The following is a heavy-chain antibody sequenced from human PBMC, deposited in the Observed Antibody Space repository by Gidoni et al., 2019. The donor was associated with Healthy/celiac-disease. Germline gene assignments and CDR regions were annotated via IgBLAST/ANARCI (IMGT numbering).Heavy chain of an antibody. CDR2: IYYSGST. CDR1: GCSISSGGYY. Sequence: QVQLQESAPGLVKPSQTLSLTCTVSGCSISSGGYYWSWIRQHPGKGLEWIGYIYYSGSTYYNPSPKSRVTISVDTSKNQFSLKLSSVTAADTAVYYCARGRGHGDLIRDYYFDYWGQGTLVTVSS. J-gene: IGHJ4*02. CDR3: ARGRGHGDLIRDYYFDY. D-gene: IGHD4-17*01. V-gene: IGHV4-31*03.